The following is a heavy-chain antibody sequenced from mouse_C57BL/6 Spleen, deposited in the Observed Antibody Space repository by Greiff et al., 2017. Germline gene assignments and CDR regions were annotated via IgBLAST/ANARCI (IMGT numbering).Heavy chain of an antibody. D-gene: IGHD2-1*01. CDR1: GYTFPSYW. CDR3: ARRHGNTYFDV. CDR2: INPSSGYT. V-gene: IGHV1-7*01. J-gene: IGHJ1*03. Sequence: QVQLQQSGADLAKPGASVKLSCKASGYTFPSYWMPWVNQRPGQGLEWFGYINPSSGYTKYNQKFKDKATLTADKSSSTAYRQLSSLTYEDSAVYYCARRHGNTYFDVWGTGTTVTVSS.